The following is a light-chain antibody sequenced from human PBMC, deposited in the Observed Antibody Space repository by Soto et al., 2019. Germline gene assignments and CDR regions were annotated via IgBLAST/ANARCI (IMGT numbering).Light chain of an antibody. Sequence: EVVLTQSPDTLSLPPWERATLSCRASQSISSYLAWYQQKPGQAPRLLIYDASSRATGIPARFSGSGSGTDFTLTISSLEPEDFAVYYCQQYGRSRWTFGQGTKVDIK. CDR2: DAS. V-gene: IGKV3-11*01. J-gene: IGKJ1*01. CDR3: QQYGRSRWT. CDR1: QSISSY.